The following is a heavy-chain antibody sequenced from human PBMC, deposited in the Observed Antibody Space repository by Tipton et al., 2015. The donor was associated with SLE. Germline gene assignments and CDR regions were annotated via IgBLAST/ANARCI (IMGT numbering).Heavy chain of an antibody. CDR2: IYYSGST. CDR3: ARREGGNYAAAFDI. Sequence: TLSLTCTVSGGSISSYYWSWIRQPPGKGLEWIGYIYYSGSTNYNPSLKSRVTISVDTSKNQFSLKLSSVTAADTAVYYCARREGGNYAAAFDIWGQGTMVTVSS. D-gene: IGHD1-7*01. J-gene: IGHJ3*02. CDR1: GGSISSYY. V-gene: IGHV4-59*01.